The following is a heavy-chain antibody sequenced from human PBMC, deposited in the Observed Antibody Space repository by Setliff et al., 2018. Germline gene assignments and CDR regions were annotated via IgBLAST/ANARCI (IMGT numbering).Heavy chain of an antibody. CDR2: IYTRGST. D-gene: IGHD3-10*01. J-gene: IGHJ4*02. CDR1: GDSITSGSYY. V-gene: IGHV4-61*09. Sequence: LSLTCTVSGDSITSGSYYWSWIRQPAGKGLEWIGQIYTRGSTNENPSLKSRVTISVDTSKNQVSLRLTSVTAADTAIYYCAKATGFGELFIWGQGTVVTVSS. CDR3: AKATGFGELFI.